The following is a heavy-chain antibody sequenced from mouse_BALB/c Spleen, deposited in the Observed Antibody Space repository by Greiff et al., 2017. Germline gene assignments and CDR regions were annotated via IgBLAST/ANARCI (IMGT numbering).Heavy chain of an antibody. CDR3: ARRYGNSGYYFDY. V-gene: IGHV1S132*01. J-gene: IGHJ4*01. CDR1: GYTFTSYW. CDR2: IFPGTGTT. D-gene: IGHD2-1*01. Sequence: QVQLQQSGAELVKPGASVKLSCKTSGYTFTSYWIQWVKQRPGQGLGWIGEIFPGTGTTYYNEKFKGKATLTIDTSSSTAYMQLSSLTSEDSAVYFCARRYGNSGYYFDYWGQGTSVTVSS.